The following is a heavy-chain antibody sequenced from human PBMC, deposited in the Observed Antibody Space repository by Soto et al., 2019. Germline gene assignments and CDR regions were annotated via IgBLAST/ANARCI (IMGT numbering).Heavy chain of an antibody. J-gene: IGHJ4*02. D-gene: IGHD4-17*01. CDR1: GFTFSTYA. CDR3: ATPRTNYGGTYIPIDY. V-gene: IGHV3-30-3*01. Sequence: LSLSCAASGFTFSTYAMHWVRQAPGKGLEWVTVISYDGNNKYYADSVKGRFTISRDNSRNTLYLQMNSLRAEDTAVYYCATPRTNYGGTYIPIDYWGQGTLVTVSS. CDR2: ISYDGNNK.